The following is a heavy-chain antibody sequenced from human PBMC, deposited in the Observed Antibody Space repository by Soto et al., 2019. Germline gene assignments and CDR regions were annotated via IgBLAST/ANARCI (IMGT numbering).Heavy chain of an antibody. J-gene: IGHJ4*02. V-gene: IGHV4-59*12. Sequence: SETLSLTCTVSGGSLNISCWSWIRQPPGKGLEWIGFIYYSGSTNYNPSLESRVTISVDTSKDQFSLKLSSVTAADTAVYYCAREGNSTGQKHYYFDYWGQGTLVTVSS. CDR3: AREGNSTGQKHYYFDY. D-gene: IGHD4-17*01. CDR2: IYYSGST. CDR1: GGSLNISC.